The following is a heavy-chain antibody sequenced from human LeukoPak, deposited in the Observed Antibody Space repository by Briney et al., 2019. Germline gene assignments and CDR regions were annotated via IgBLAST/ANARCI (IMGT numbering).Heavy chain of an antibody. V-gene: IGHV1-69*13. Sequence: SVKVSCKASGGTFSSYAISWVRQAPGQGLEWMGGIIPIFGTANYAQKFQGRATITADESTSTAYMELSSLRSEDTAVYYCASGVQDIVATVNYYYGMDVWGQGTTVTVSS. D-gene: IGHD5-12*01. J-gene: IGHJ6*02. CDR2: IIPIFGTA. CDR1: GGTFSSYA. CDR3: ASGVQDIVATVNYYYGMDV.